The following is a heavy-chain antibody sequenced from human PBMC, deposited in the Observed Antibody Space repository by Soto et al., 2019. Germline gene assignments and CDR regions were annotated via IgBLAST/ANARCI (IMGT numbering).Heavy chain of an antibody. J-gene: IGHJ3*02. Sequence: GGSLRLSCAASGFTFSSYAMSWVRQAPGKGLEWVSAISGSGGSTYYADSVKGRFTISRDNSKNTLYLQMNSLRAEDTAVYYCAKSSYYYDSSGYRPPVNDAFDIWGQGTMVTVSS. V-gene: IGHV3-23*01. CDR3: AKSSYYYDSSGYRPPVNDAFDI. CDR2: ISGSGGST. D-gene: IGHD3-22*01. CDR1: GFTFSSYA.